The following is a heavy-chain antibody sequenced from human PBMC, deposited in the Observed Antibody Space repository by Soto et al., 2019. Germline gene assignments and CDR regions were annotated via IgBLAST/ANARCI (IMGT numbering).Heavy chain of an antibody. CDR3: AKGQHCSTPRCYFYYYGMDV. J-gene: IGHJ6*02. CDR1: GFTFSSYG. D-gene: IGHD2-2*01. Sequence: QVQLVESGGGVVQPGRSLRLSCAASGFTFSSYGMHWVRQAPGKGLEWVAVISYDGSNKYYADSVKGRLTISRDNSKNTLYLQMNGLRAEDTAVYYCAKGQHCSTPRCYFYYYGMDVWGQGTTVAVSS. CDR2: ISYDGSNK. V-gene: IGHV3-30*18.